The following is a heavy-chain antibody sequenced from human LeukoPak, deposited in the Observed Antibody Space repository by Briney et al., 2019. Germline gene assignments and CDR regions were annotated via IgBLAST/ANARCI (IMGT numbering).Heavy chain of an antibody. Sequence: GGSLRLSCAASGVTFSGYSMNWVRQAPGRGLEWVSYISSSSSSSSIYYADSVKGRFTISRDNAKNSLYLQMNSLRAEDTAVYYCARDFSRSSDKHAFDIWGQGTMVTVSS. V-gene: IGHV3-48*01. J-gene: IGHJ3*02. D-gene: IGHD6-13*01. CDR2: ISSSSSSSSI. CDR3: ARDFSRSSDKHAFDI. CDR1: GVTFSGYS.